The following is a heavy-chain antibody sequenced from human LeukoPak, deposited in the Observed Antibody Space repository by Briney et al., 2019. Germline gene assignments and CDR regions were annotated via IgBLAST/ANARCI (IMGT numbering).Heavy chain of an antibody. CDR1: GYTFTGYY. CDR2: INPNSGGT. J-gene: IGHJ4*02. Sequence: ASVKVSCKASGYTFTGYYMHWVRQAPGQGLEWMGWINPNSGGTNYAQKFQGRVTMTRDTSISTAYMELSRLRSDDTAVYYCARAHSNGWYYFDYWGQGTLVTVSS. V-gene: IGHV1-2*02. D-gene: IGHD6-19*01. CDR3: ARAHSNGWYYFDY.